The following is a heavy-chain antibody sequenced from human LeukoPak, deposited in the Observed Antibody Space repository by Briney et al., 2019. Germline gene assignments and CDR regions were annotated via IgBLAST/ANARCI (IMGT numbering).Heavy chain of an antibody. CDR1: GGSFSGYY. CDR2: INHSGST. CDR3: ARRLSHYDSSGYFASYYYYYMDV. Sequence: SETLSLTCAVYGGSFSGYYWSWIRQPPGKGLEWIGEINHSGSTNYNPSLKSRVTISVDTSKNQFSLKLSSVTAADTAVYYCARRLSHYDSSGYFASYYYYYMDVWGKGTTVTISS. D-gene: IGHD3-22*01. J-gene: IGHJ6*03. V-gene: IGHV4-34*01.